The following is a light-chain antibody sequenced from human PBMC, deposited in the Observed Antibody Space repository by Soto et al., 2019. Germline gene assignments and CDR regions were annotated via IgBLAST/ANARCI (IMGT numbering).Light chain of an antibody. CDR2: DAS. Sequence: DIQMTQSPSFLSASVGDRVTITCQASQDIRYYLNWFQQKPGKAPKVLIYDASRLETGVPSRFSGSGSGTHFSLAISSLQPEDIATYYFQQYDSLPITFGQGTRLVI. V-gene: IGKV1-33*01. CDR3: QQYDSLPIT. J-gene: IGKJ5*01. CDR1: QDIRYY.